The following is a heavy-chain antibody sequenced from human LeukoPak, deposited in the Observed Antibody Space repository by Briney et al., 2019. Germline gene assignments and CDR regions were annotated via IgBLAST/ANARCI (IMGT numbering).Heavy chain of an antibody. CDR2: ISAYNGNT. J-gene: IGHJ6*03. Sequence: GASVKVSCKASGYTFTVYYMHWVRQAPGQGLEWMGWISAYNGNTNYAQKLQGRVTMTTDTSTSTAYMELRSLRSDDTAVYYCARAGGGYYFSYMDVWGKGTTVTISS. D-gene: IGHD5-18*01. V-gene: IGHV1-18*04. CDR3: ARAGGGYYFSYMDV. CDR1: GYTFTVYY.